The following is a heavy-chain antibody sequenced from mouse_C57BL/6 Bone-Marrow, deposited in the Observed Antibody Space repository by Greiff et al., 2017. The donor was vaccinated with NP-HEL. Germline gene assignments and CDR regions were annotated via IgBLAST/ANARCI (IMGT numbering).Heavy chain of an antibody. J-gene: IGHJ4*01. CDR3: GRNWGYSYAMDY. D-gene: IGHD2-3*01. CDR1: GFSLTSYG. Sequence: VQLQQSGPGLVQPSQSLSITCTVSGFSLTSYGVHWVRQSPGKGLEWLGVIWSGGSTDYNAAFISRLSISKDNSKSQVFFKMNSLQADDTAIYYCGRNWGYSYAMDYWGQGTSVTVSS. V-gene: IGHV2-2*01. CDR2: IWSGGST.